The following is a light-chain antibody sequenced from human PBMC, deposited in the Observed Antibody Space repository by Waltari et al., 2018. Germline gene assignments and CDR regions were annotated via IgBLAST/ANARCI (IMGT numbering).Light chain of an antibody. Sequence: SYVLTQPPSVSVAPGKTARVTCGGDNIEAKSVHWYQQKAGQAPVLVVFYENERPSGLPERLCGCISGNTATLTSSRVEVGDEADYYCQGWDNSRDQVVFGGGTKLAVL. CDR1: NIEAKS. CDR3: QGWDNSRDQVV. CDR2: YEN. J-gene: IGLJ3*02. V-gene: IGLV3-21*04.